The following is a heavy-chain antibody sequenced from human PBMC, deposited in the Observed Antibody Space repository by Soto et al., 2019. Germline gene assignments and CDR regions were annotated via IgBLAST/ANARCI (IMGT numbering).Heavy chain of an antibody. Sequence: EVQLVESGGGLVQPGGSLRLSCAASGFTFSSYWMHWVRQAPGKGLVWVSRINSDGSSTSYADSVKGRFTISRENAKNTLDLQMNSMRAEDTAVYYCARWPHDHLIYYYDGMDVWGQGTTGTVSS. V-gene: IGHV3-74*01. CDR2: INSDGSST. CDR3: ARWPHDHLIYYYDGMDV. CDR1: GFTFSSYW. D-gene: IGHD3-3*01. J-gene: IGHJ6*02.